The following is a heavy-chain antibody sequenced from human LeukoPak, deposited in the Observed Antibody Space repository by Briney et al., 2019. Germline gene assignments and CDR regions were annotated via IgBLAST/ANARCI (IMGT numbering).Heavy chain of an antibody. CDR3: ASGPIAAAGTRGDY. CDR1: GGSISSYY. D-gene: IGHD6-13*01. J-gene: IGHJ4*02. V-gene: IGHV4-59*01. CDR2: IYDRGSI. Sequence: SETLSLTCTVSGGSISSYYWSWIRQPPGKGLEWIGYIYDRGSINYNPSLKSRVTISVDTSKKKFSLKLNSVTAVDTAVYYCASGPIAAAGTRGDYWGQGTLVTVSS.